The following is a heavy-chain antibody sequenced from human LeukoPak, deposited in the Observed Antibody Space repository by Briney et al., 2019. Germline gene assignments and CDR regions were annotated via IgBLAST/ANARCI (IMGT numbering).Heavy chain of an antibody. Sequence: SVKVSCKASGFTFTRSAVQWVQQARGQRLEWIGWIVVGSGNTNYAQKFQERVTIIRDMSTSTAYMELSSLRSEDTAVYYCAAARNDWAFDIWGQGTMVTVSS. V-gene: IGHV1-58*01. CDR1: GFTFTRSA. CDR2: IVVGSGNT. D-gene: IGHD1-1*01. CDR3: AAARNDWAFDI. J-gene: IGHJ3*02.